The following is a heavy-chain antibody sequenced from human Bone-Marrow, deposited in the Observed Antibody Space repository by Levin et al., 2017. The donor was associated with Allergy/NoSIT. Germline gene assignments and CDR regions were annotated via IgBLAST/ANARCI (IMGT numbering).Heavy chain of an antibody. V-gene: IGHV3-11*01. D-gene: IGHD2-2*03. CDR1: GFTFSDYY. J-gene: IGHJ5*02. Sequence: GESLKISCAASGFTFSDYYMSWIRQAPGKGLEWVSYISSSGSTIYYADSVKGRFTISRDNAKNSLYLQMNSLRAEDTAVYYCARVDIVVVPAAEGTTGMVGWVDPWGQGTLVTVSS. CDR2: ISSSGSTI. CDR3: ARVDIVVVPAAEGTTGMVGWVDP.